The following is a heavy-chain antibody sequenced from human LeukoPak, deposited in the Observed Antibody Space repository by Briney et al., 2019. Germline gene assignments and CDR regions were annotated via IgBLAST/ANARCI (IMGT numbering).Heavy chain of an antibody. Sequence: PSETLSLTCTVSSGSFNSGGYYWSWIRQHPGKGLEWIGYIYHSGSTYYNPSLKSRITISVDTSKNQFSLKLSSVTAADTAVYYCARGNTMIRGGIDPWGQGTLVTVSS. CDR1: SGSFNSGGYY. D-gene: IGHD3-10*01. CDR2: IYHSGST. J-gene: IGHJ5*02. CDR3: ARGNTMIRGGIDP. V-gene: IGHV4-31*03.